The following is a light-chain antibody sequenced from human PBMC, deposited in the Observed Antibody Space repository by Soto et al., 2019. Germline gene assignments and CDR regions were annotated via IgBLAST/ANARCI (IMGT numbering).Light chain of an antibody. V-gene: IGLV2-14*01. CDR1: NSDVGGYNY. CDR2: EVS. Sequence: QSVLTQPASVSGSPGQSITISCTGTNSDVGGYNYVSWYQQHPGKAPELMIYEVSHRPSGVSNRFSGSKSDNTASLTISGLQAEDEADYYCCSYAGSYTFVFGIGTKVTVL. CDR3: CSYAGSYTFV. J-gene: IGLJ1*01.